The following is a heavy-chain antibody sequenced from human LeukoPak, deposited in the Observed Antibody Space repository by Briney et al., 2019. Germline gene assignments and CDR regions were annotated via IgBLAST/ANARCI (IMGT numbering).Heavy chain of an antibody. V-gene: IGHV4-30-4*08. CDR3: ARDLDYDFWSGSTNAYYYYMDV. J-gene: IGHJ6*03. D-gene: IGHD3-3*01. Sequence: SETLSLTCTVSGGSISSGDYYWSWIRQPPGKGLEWIGYIYYSGSTYYNPSLKSRVTISVDTSKNQFSLKLSSVTAADTAVYYCARDLDYDFWSGSTNAYYYYMDVWGKGTTVTVSS. CDR1: GGSISSGDYY. CDR2: IYYSGST.